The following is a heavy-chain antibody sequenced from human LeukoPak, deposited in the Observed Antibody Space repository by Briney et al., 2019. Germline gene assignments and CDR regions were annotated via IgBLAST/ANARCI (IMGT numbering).Heavy chain of an antibody. CDR3: ARNTPWYYYDSSGYYPFDY. CDR2: IYYSGST. J-gene: IGHJ4*02. D-gene: IGHD3-22*01. V-gene: IGHV4-59*08. CDR1: GGSISSYY. Sequence: SETLSLTCTVSGGSISSYYWSWIRQPPGKGLEWIGYIYYSGSTNYNPSLKSRVTISVDTSKNQFSLKLSSVTAADTAVYYCARNTPWYYYDSSGYYPFDYWGQGTLVTVSS.